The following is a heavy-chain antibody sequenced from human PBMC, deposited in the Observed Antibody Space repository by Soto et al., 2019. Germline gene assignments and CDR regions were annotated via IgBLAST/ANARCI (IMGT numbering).Heavy chain of an antibody. CDR1: GVSINNNY. J-gene: IGHJ3*02. V-gene: IGHV4-59*01. CDR3: ARGNYDYFGGNYRYVGGAFDI. D-gene: IGHD3-16*02. Sequence: QVQLQQSGPGLVKPSETLSLTCTVSGVSINNNYWSWVRQPPGKGLEWIGYIYFSGITNYNPSLQSRGSISVDMSKDQVVLKLTSVTAADTAMYYCARGNYDYFGGNYRYVGGAFDIWGPGTVVTVSS. CDR2: IYFSGIT.